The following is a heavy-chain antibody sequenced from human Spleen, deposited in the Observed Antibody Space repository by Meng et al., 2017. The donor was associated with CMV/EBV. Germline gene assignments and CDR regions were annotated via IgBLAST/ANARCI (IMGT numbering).Heavy chain of an antibody. Sequence: SGFTFSGYAMSWVRQAPGKGMEWVSAISGSGGSTYYADSVKGRFTISRDNSKNTLYLQMNSLRAEDTAVYYCAKDIIVVGALGYFDYWGQGTLVTVSS. CDR2: ISGSGGST. CDR3: AKDIIVVGALGYFDY. CDR1: GFTFSGYA. D-gene: IGHD2-15*01. V-gene: IGHV3-23*01. J-gene: IGHJ4*02.